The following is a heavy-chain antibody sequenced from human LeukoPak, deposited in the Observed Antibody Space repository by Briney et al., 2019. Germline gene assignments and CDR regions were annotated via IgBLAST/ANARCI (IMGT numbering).Heavy chain of an antibody. CDR3: ARGMSGTAMAAPFDY. Sequence: KPSETLSLTCAVYGGSFSGYYWSWIRQPPGKGLEWIGEINHSGSTNYNPSLKSRVTISVDTSKNQFSLTLSSVTAADTAVYYCARGMSGTAMAAPFDYWGQGTLVTVSS. J-gene: IGHJ4*02. V-gene: IGHV4-34*01. CDR2: INHSGST. D-gene: IGHD5-18*01. CDR1: GGSFSGYY.